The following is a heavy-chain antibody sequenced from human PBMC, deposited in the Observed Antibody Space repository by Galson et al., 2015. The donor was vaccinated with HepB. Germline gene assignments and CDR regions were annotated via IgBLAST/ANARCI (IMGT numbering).Heavy chain of an antibody. V-gene: IGHV3-23*01. CDR3: AKRNEEAAAGHGRYFDY. D-gene: IGHD6-13*01. J-gene: IGHJ4*02. Sequence: SLRLSCAASGFTFSSYAMSWVRQAPGKGLEWVSAISGSGGSTYYADSVKGRFTISRDNSKNTLYLQMNSLRAEDTAVYYCAKRNEEAAAGHGRYFDYWGQGTLVTVSS. CDR2: ISGSGGST. CDR1: GFTFSSYA.